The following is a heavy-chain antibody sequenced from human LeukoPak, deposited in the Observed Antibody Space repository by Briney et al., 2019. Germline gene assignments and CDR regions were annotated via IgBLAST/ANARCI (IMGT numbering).Heavy chain of an antibody. J-gene: IGHJ4*02. V-gene: IGHV1-8*01. CDR1: GYTFTSYD. CDR2: MSPNSGIT. Sequence: ASVKVSCKASGYTFTSYDINWVRQATGQGLEWMGWMSPNSGITGYAQKFQGRVTMTRSTSMSTAYMELSSLRSEDTAVYYCARGPPNWGYDYWGQGTLVTVSS. CDR3: ARGPPNWGYDY. D-gene: IGHD7-27*01.